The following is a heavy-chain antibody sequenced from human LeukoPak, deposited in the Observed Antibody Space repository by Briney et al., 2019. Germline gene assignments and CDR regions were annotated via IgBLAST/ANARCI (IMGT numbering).Heavy chain of an antibody. CDR2: ISSSSTTI. CDR1: GFTFSSYS. D-gene: IGHD5-18*01. J-gene: IGHJ4*02. CDR3: ANSYSVDTAPSFDY. V-gene: IGHV3-48*01. Sequence: GGSLRLSCAASGFTFSSYSMMWIRQAPGKGLEWVSYISSSSTTIHYADSVKGRFTISRDNSKNTLYLQMNSLRAEDTAVYYCANSYSVDTAPSFDYWGQGTLVTVSS.